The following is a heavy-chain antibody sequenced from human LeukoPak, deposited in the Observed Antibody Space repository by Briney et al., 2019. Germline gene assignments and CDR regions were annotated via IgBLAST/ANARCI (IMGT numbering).Heavy chain of an antibody. V-gene: IGHV4-59*11. CDR2: IYYSGST. CDR1: GGSISSHY. Sequence: PSETLSLTCTVSGGSISSHYWSWLRQPPGKGLEWIGYIYYSGSTNYNPSLKSRVTISVDTSKNQFSLKLSSVTAADTAVYYCARAHARYCSSTSCYTLDPWGQGTLVTVSS. J-gene: IGHJ5*02. D-gene: IGHD2-2*02. CDR3: ARAHARYCSSTSCYTLDP.